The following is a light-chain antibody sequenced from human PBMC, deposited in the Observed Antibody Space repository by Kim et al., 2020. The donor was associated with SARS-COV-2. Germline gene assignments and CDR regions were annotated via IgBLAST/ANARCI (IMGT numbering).Light chain of an antibody. Sequence: PGERATLSCRASQNIDTYLAWYQQRPGQAPWLLVFDASIRATGVPDRFSGSGSGTDFTLTISSLEPEDFSVYYCQQRNNWPPAVTFGGGTKVDIK. J-gene: IGKJ4*01. CDR2: DAS. CDR3: QQRNNWPPAVT. V-gene: IGKV3-11*01. CDR1: QNIDTY.